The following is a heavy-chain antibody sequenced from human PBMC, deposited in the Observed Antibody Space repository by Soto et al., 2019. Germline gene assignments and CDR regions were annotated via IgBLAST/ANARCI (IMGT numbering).Heavy chain of an antibody. CDR3: ASVWAHYYYYGMDV. V-gene: IGHV4-4*02. D-gene: IGHD3-16*01. Sequence: AGTLCLTCAVSGVSISSCSWFRWVRAPAGGGVGGIGVRYHSVSTNYTHSLKSRVTISVDKSKNPFSLKLSSVTAADTAVYYCASVWAHYYYYGMDVWGQGTTVTVSS. CDR1: GVSISSCSW. CDR2: RYHSVST. J-gene: IGHJ6*02.